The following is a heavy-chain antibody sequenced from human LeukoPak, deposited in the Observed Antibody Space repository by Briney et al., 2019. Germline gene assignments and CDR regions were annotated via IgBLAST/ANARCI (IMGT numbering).Heavy chain of an antibody. J-gene: IGHJ4*02. CDR2: ITSSSNYI. V-gene: IGHV3-21*01. Sequence: NPGGSLRLSCATSGFTFTNAWMSWVRQAPGKGLEWLSSITSSSNYIYYADSVKGRFTISRDNVQNSLYLQMNSLRAEDTAMYYCARDRGYFDNWGQGTLVTVSS. CDR1: GFTFTNAW. CDR3: ARDRGYFDN.